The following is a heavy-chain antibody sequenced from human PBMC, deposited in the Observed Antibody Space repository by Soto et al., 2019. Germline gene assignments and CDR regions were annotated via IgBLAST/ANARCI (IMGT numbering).Heavy chain of an antibody. V-gene: IGHV1-69*02. CDR2: INPILSMS. Sequence: QVQLVQSGAEVKKPGSSVRVSCKASGDTFTFYSINWVRQAPGLGLEWMGRINPILSMSNYAQRFQGRVTMTADKSTITAYMELSSLRSEDTAMYYCASIYGSRYRAFDYWGQGALVTVSS. CDR1: GDTFTFYS. J-gene: IGHJ4*02. D-gene: IGHD3-10*01. CDR3: ASIYGSRYRAFDY.